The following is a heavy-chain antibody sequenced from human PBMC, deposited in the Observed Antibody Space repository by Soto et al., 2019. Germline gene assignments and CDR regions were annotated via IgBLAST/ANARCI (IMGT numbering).Heavy chain of an antibody. CDR2: ICASNANTNYGNT. V-gene: IGHV1-18*01. J-gene: IGHJ4*02. Sequence: QVQLVQSGDEVKKPGASVKVSCKTSGYTFTSFGISWVRQSPGQGLEWMGWICASNANTNYGNTNYVQKFHGRVTMTTDTPMRKAYMELRSLRADEPAVYYCARASREQLVRGNYWGQGTLVTVSS. D-gene: IGHD1-1*01. CDR3: ARASREQLVRGNY. CDR1: GYTFTSFG.